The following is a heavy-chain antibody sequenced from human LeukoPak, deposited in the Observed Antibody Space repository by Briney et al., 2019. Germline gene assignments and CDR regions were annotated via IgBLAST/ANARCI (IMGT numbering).Heavy chain of an antibody. CDR3: VGTTPPYYYYYYMDV. CDR2: INHSGST. D-gene: IGHD4-11*01. CDR1: GGSFSGYY. Sequence: SETLSLTCAVYGGSFSGYYWSWIRQPPGKGLEWIGEINHSGSTNYNPSLKSRVTISVGTSKNQFSLKLSSVTAADTAVYYCVGTTPPYYYYYYMDVWGKGTTVTVSS. J-gene: IGHJ6*03. V-gene: IGHV4-34*01.